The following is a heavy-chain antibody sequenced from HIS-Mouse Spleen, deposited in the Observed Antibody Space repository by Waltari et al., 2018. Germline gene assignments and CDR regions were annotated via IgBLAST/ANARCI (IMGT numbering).Heavy chain of an antibody. CDR2: INHSGST. D-gene: IGHD6-6*01. Sequence: QVQLQQWGAGRLKPSETLSLTCAVYGGSFSGYYWSWIRPPPGKGLEWIGEINHSGSTTYNPSLKSRVTISVDTSKNQFSLKLSSVTAADTAVYYCASSLSSIAARPVDYWGQGTLVTVSS. CDR3: ASSLSSIAARPVDY. J-gene: IGHJ4*02. V-gene: IGHV4-34*01. CDR1: GGSFSGYY.